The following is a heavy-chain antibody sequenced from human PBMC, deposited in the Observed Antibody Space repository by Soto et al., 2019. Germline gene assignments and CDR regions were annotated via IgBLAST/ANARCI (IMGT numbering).Heavy chain of an antibody. J-gene: IGHJ3*02. CDR2: SRNRANSYTT. D-gene: IGHD1-26*01. CDR3: ARDTWERGAFHI. Sequence: GGSLRLSCAVSGFILSDHYMDWVRQAPGKGLEWVGRSRNRANSYTTQYAASVKGRFFISRDDSKNSLYLQMNSLKTEDTAVYFCARDTWERGAFHIWGQGTMVTVSS. CDR1: GFILSDHY. V-gene: IGHV3-72*01.